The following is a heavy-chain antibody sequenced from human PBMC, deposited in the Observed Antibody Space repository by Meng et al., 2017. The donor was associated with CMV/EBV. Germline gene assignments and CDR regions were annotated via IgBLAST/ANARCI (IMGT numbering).Heavy chain of an antibody. D-gene: IGHD2-21*01. CDR1: GGSISSYY. CDR3: ARSRGNNCGGDCYDFDY. J-gene: IGHJ4*02. Sequence: SETLSLTCTVSGGSISSYYWSWIRQPPGQGLEWIGYIYYSGSTNYNPSLKSRVTISVDTSKNQFSLKLSSVTAADTAVYYCARSRGNNCGGDCYDFDYWGQGTLVTVSS. V-gene: IGHV4-59*01. CDR2: IYYSGST.